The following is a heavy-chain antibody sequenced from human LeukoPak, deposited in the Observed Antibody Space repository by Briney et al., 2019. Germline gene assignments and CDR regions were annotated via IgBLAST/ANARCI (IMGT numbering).Heavy chain of an antibody. V-gene: IGHV3-30*18. CDR3: AKATHRAVAGLDY. Sequence: PGGSLRLSCAASGFTFSSYGMHWVRQAPGKGLEWAAVISYDGSNKYYADSVKGRFTISRDNSKNTLYLQMNSLRAEDTAVYYCAKATHRAVAGLDYWGQGTLVTVSS. CDR2: ISYDGSNK. J-gene: IGHJ4*02. D-gene: IGHD6-19*01. CDR1: GFTFSSYG.